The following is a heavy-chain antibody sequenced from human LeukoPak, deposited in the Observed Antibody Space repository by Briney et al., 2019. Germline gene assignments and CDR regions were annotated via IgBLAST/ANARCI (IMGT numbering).Heavy chain of an antibody. CDR3: ARHYGDWYFDL. CDR2: ISSSGSTI. CDR1: GFTFSSYE. D-gene: IGHD4-17*01. J-gene: IGHJ2*01. V-gene: IGHV3-48*03. Sequence: GGSLRLSCAASGFTFSSYEMNWVRQAPGKGLEWVSYISSSGSTIYYADSVKGRFTISRDNAKNSLYLQMNSLRAEDTAVYYCARHYGDWYFDLWGRGTLSLSPQ.